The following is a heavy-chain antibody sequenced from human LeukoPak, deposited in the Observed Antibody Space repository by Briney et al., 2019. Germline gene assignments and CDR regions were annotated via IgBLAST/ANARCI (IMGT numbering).Heavy chain of an antibody. Sequence: ASVKVSCKASGYTFTSYGISSVRRAPGQGLEWMGISNASGGSTSYAQKFQGRVTMTRDTSTSTVYMELSSLRSEDTAVYYCARGTGYYDSSGYYLFDYWGQGTLVTVSS. J-gene: IGHJ4*02. CDR1: GYTFTSYG. V-gene: IGHV1-46*01. CDR3: ARGTGYYDSSGYYLFDY. CDR2: SNASGGST. D-gene: IGHD3-22*01.